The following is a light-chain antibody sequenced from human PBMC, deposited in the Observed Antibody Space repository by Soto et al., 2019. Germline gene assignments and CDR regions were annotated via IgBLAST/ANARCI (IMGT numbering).Light chain of an antibody. Sequence: EIVLTQSPGTLSLSPGERATLSCRASQSVSSNLAWYQQKPGQGPRLLIYGASTRATGFPARFSGSGSGTEFTLTISSLQSEDFAVYYCQQYGSSRRTFGQGTKVDIK. CDR3: QQYGSSRRT. J-gene: IGKJ1*01. V-gene: IGKV3-15*01. CDR2: GAS. CDR1: QSVSSN.